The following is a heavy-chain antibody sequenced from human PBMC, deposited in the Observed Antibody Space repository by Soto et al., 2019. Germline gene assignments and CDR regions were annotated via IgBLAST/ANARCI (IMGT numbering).Heavy chain of an antibody. CDR1: GGSFSGYY. V-gene: IGHV4-34*01. CDR3: ARLILSGETDYSNYIGNRFDP. CDR2: INHSGST. D-gene: IGHD4-4*01. J-gene: IGHJ5*02. Sequence: SETLSLTCAVYGGSFSGYYWSWIRQPPGKGLEWIGEINHSGSTNYNPSLKSRVTISVDTSKNQFSLKLSSVTAADTAVYYCARLILSGETDYSNYIGNRFDPWGQGTLVTVSS.